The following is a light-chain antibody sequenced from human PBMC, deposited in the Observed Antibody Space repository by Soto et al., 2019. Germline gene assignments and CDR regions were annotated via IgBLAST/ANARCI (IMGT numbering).Light chain of an antibody. CDR2: GVS. CDR1: QSVRSN. J-gene: IGKJ5*01. CDR3: QPYNNWRRT. Sequence: EIVMTHSPATLSASSGERATLSFRASQSVRSNLAWYPHKPGQSPRPLIYGVSTRDTGVPDTCSGSASGTEFTLTISSLHSEDFAVSYSQPYNNWRRTFGQGTRLEIK. V-gene: IGKV3-15*01.